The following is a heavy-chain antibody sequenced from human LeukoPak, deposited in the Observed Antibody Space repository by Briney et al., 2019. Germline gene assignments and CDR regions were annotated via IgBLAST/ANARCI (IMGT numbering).Heavy chain of an antibody. Sequence: PGGSLRFSCAASGFTVSSNYMSWVRQAPGKGLEWVSVIYSGGSTYYADSVKGRFTISRDSSKNTLYLQMNSLRAEDTALYYCARGPRAPYYGMDVWGQGTTVTVSS. J-gene: IGHJ6*02. CDR1: GFTVSSNY. V-gene: IGHV3-53*01. CDR2: IYSGGST. CDR3: ARGPRAPYYGMDV.